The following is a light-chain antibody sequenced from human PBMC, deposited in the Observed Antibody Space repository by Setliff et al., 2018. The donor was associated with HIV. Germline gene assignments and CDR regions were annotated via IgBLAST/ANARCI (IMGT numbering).Light chain of an antibody. CDR2: EVR. V-gene: IGLV2-14*03. CDR3: SSYASTNTLP. Sequence: ALTQPASVSGSPGQSITISCTGTSSDVGGYSYVSWYQQHSGKAPKLIIYEVRNRPSGVSNRFSGSKSGNTASLTISGLRAEDEADYYCSSYASTNTLPFGTGTKVTVL. CDR1: SSDVGGYSY. J-gene: IGLJ1*01.